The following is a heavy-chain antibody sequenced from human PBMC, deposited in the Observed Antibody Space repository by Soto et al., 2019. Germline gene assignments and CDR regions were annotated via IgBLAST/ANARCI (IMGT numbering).Heavy chain of an antibody. CDR1: Y. CDR3: ARGRGEYCSSTSCYTFYYYGMDV. CDR2: INHSGST. V-gene: IGHV4-34*01. D-gene: IGHD2-2*02. J-gene: IGHJ6*02. Sequence: YWSWIRQPPGKGLEWTGEINHSGSTNYNPSLKSRVTISVDTSKNQFSLKLSSVTAADTAVYYCARGRGEYCSSTSCYTFYYYGMDVWGQGTTVTVS.